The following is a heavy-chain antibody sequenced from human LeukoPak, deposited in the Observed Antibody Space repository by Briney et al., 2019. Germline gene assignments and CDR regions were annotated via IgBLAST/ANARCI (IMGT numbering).Heavy chain of an antibody. CDR2: IFHSGTT. D-gene: IGHD3-3*01. V-gene: IGHV4-59*08. CDR3: ARLTGPFYDFWSGYFDY. Sequence: SETLSLTCTVSGVSISSFYWSWIRQPLGKGLEWIGYIFHSGTTNYNPSLRSRVTISLDTSKNQFSLRLSSVTAADTAVYYCARLTGPFYDFWSGYFDYWGQGTLVTVSS. J-gene: IGHJ4*02. CDR1: GVSISSFY.